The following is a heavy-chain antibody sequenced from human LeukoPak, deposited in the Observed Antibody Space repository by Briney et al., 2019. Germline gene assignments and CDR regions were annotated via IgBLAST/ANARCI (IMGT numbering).Heavy chain of an antibody. J-gene: IGHJ4*02. V-gene: IGHV3-30*02. Sequence: PGGSLRLSCAASGFTFSSYGMHWVRQAPGKGLEWVAFIRYDGSNKYYADSVKGRFTISRDNSKNTLYLQMNSLKTEDTAVYYCTTDREYYDSSGDRYWGQGTLVTVSS. D-gene: IGHD3-22*01. CDR3: TTDREYYDSSGDRY. CDR2: IRYDGSNK. CDR1: GFTFSSYG.